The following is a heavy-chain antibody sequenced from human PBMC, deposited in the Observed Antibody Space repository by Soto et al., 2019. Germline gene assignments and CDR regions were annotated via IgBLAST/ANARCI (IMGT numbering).Heavy chain of an antibody. CDR1: GFSFRNYG. V-gene: IGHV3-33*01. CDR2: TSSDGNTK. J-gene: IGHJ5*02. D-gene: IGHD1-26*01. Sequence: QVLLVESGGGLVQPGTSLRLSCATSGFSFRNYGLHWVRQAPGKGLEWVAVTSSDGNTKNYAASVKGRFTISSDTSKNTLYLQMSSLRAEDTALYYCARWGGSYYESWVDPWGQGTLVIVSS. CDR3: ARWGGSYYESWVDP.